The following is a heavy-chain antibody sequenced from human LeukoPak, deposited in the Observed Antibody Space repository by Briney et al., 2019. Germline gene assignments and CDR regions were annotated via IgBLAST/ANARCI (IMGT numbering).Heavy chain of an antibody. V-gene: IGHV4-4*09. J-gene: IGHJ4*02. CDR3: ARQVAASCTYRVCSARYYFDY. D-gene: IGHD2-8*01. CDR2: IYTSGST. CDR1: GGSISAYY. Sequence: SETLSLTCTVSGGSISAYYWTWIRQPPGKGLEWIGNIYTSGSTNYNPSLKSRLTISIDTSRNQFSLNLSSVTAADTAVYYCARQVAASCTYRVCSARYYFDYWGQGTLVTVSS.